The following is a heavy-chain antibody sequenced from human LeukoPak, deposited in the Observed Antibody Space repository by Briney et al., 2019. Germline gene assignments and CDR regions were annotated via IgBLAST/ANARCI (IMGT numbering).Heavy chain of an antibody. CDR1: GGSINSSGYY. V-gene: IGHV4-39*02. J-gene: IGHJ4*02. D-gene: IGHD3-10*01. CDR3: ARLNYYDSGTFDY. Sequence: SETLSLTCTVSGGSINSSGYYWGWIRQPPGKGLEWIGSIYYSGGTYYNPSLKSRVTISVDTSKNHFSLKLTSVTAADTAVYYCARLNYYDSGTFDYWGQGTLVTVSS. CDR2: IYYSGGT.